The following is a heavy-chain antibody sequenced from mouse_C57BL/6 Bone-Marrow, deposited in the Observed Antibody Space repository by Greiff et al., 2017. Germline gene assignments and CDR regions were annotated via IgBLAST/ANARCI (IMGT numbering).Heavy chain of an antibody. CDR3: ARYDYDEYYYAMDY. Sequence: VQLQQSGPELVKPGASVKISCKASGYAFSSSWMNWVKQRPGKGLEWIGRIYPGDGDTNYNGKFKGKATLTADKSSSTAYMQHSSLTSGDSAVYFCARYDYDEYYYAMDYWGKGTSVTVSS. D-gene: IGHD2-4*01. CDR2: IYPGDGDT. V-gene: IGHV1-82*01. J-gene: IGHJ4*01. CDR1: GYAFSSSW.